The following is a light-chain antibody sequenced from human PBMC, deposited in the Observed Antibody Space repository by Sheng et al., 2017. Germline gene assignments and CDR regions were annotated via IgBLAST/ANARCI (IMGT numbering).Light chain of an antibody. CDR1: SSNIGSNY. CDR2: RNS. V-gene: IGLV1-47*01. Sequence: QSVLTQPPSASGTPGQRVTISCSGSSSNIGSNYIYWYQQLPGTAPKPLIYRNSQRPSGVPDRFSGSKSGTSASLAISGLRSEDEADYYCVSWDDSLSGYVFGTGTKVTV. J-gene: IGLJ1*01. CDR3: VSWDDSLSGYV.